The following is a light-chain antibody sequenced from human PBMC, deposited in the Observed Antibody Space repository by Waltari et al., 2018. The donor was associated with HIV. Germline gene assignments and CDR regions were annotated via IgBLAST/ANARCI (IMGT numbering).Light chain of an antibody. CDR1: NSDVGSYNL. CDR2: EDS. J-gene: IGLJ1*01. V-gene: IGLV2-23*02. CDR3: CSYAGSNTFV. Sequence: QSALTQPASVSGSPGQSITISCTGTNSDVGSYNLVSWYHQHPGKAPKLMIYEDSKRPSGVSNLFSGSKSGNTASLTISGLQAEDEADYYCCSYAGSNTFVFGTGTKVTVL.